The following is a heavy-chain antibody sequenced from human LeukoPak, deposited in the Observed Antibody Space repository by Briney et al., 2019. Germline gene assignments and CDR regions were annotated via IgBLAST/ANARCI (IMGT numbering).Heavy chain of an antibody. CDR3: ARDQGIWFGELLSRYHFDY. J-gene: IGHJ4*02. CDR1: GGSTSSGDYY. D-gene: IGHD3-10*01. V-gene: IGHV4-30-4*01. Sequence: SETLSLTCTVSGGSTSSGDYYWSWIRQPPGKGLEWIGYIYYSGSTYYNPSLKSRVTISVDTSKNQFSLKLSSVTAADTAVYYCARDQGIWFGELLSRYHFDYWGQGTLVTVSS. CDR2: IYYSGST.